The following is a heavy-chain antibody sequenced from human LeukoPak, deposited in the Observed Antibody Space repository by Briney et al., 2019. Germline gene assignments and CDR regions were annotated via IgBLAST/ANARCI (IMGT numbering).Heavy chain of an antibody. V-gene: IGHV4-59*01. Sequence: SETLSLTCTVSGGSISSYYWSWIRQPPGKGLEWIGYIYYSGSTNYNPSLKSRVTISEDTSKNQFSLKLSSVTAADTAVYYRARDSSGWYGEDYYYYGMDVWSQGTTVTVSS. CDR3: ARDSSGWYGEDYYYYGMDV. D-gene: IGHD6-19*01. CDR2: IYYSGST. J-gene: IGHJ6*02. CDR1: GGSISSYY.